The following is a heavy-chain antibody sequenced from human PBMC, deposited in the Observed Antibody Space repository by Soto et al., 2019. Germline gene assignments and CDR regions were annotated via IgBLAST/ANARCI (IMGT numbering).Heavy chain of an antibody. V-gene: IGHV1-2*04. Sequence: ASVKVSCKASGYTFTGYYMHWVRQAPGQGLEWMGWINPNSGGTNYAQKFQGWVTMTRDTSISTAYMELSRLRSDDTAVYYCARAGYDSETPVDYWGQGTLVTVSS. CDR3: ARAGYDSETPVDY. CDR1: GYTFTGYY. D-gene: IGHD3-9*01. J-gene: IGHJ4*02. CDR2: INPNSGGT.